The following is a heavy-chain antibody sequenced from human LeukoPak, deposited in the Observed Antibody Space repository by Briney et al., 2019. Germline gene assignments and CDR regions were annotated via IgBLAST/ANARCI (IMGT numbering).Heavy chain of an antibody. CDR1: GYTFISYY. CDR2: INPSGGST. CDR3: ARDSGTVSDAFDI. J-gene: IGHJ3*02. V-gene: IGHV1-46*01. D-gene: IGHD4-11*01. Sequence: ASVKVSCKASGYTFISYYIHWVRQAPGQGLEWMGIINPSGGSTRYAQKFQGRVTMTRDTSTGTIYMELSSLRSEDTAVYFCARDSGTVSDAFDIWGQGTMVTVSS.